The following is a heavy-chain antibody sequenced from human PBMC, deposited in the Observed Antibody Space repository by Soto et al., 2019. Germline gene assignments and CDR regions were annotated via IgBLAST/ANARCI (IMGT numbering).Heavy chain of an antibody. V-gene: IGHV3-23*01. Sequence: GGSLRLSCAASGFTFSSYNMSWVRQAPGKGLEWVSGFRSGGDDGTTYYADSVKGRFTISRDNSKNTVYLQMNSLRAEDTAVYFCATNPLREYCSSINCLYYFYYFGMDVWGQGTTVTVSS. CDR2: FRSGGDDGTT. D-gene: IGHD2-2*01. CDR3: ATNPLREYCSSINCLYYFYYFGMDV. J-gene: IGHJ6*02. CDR1: GFTFSSYN.